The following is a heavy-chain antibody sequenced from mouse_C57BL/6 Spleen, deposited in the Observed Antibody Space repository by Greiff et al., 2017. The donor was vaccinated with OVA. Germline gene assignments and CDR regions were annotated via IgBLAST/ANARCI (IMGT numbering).Heavy chain of an antibody. Sequence: QVQLQQPGAELVKPGASVKLSCKASGYTFTSYWMQWVKQRPGQGLEWIGEIDPSDSYTNYNQKFKGKATLTVDTSSSTAYMQLSSLTSEDSAVYYWAAVVAPYAMDYWGQGTSVTVSS. CDR3: AAVVAPYAMDY. V-gene: IGHV1-50*01. D-gene: IGHD1-1*01. J-gene: IGHJ4*01. CDR1: GYTFTSYW. CDR2: IDPSDSYT.